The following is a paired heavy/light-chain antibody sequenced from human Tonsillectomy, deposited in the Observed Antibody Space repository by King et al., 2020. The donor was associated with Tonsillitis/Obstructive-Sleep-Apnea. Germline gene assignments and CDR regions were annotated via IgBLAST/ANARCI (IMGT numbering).Light chain of an antibody. CDR2: GTS. CDR3: QQYNDWPRT. V-gene: IGKV3-15*01. J-gene: IGKJ1*01. CDR1: QSVSSN. Sequence: EIVMTQSPATLSVSPGERATLSCRASQSVSSNLAWYQQKPGQAPRLLIYGTSTRATGIPARFSGSGSGTEFSLTISSLQSEDFALYYCQQYNDWPRTFGQGTKVEIK.
Heavy chain of an antibody. J-gene: IGHJ4*02. V-gene: IGHV3-15*01. CDR3: TTYYYEGYFDY. CDR2: IKTKTEGATT. Sequence: EVQLVESGGDLVKPGGSLRLSCVGSGFSFSNVWMSWVRQVPGKGLEWVGRIKTKTEGATTDYAAPVQGRFSISRDDSKNTLYLQMNSLKTEDTAVYYCTTYYYEGYFDYWGQGTLVTVSS. D-gene: IGHD3-22*01. CDR1: GFSFSNVW.